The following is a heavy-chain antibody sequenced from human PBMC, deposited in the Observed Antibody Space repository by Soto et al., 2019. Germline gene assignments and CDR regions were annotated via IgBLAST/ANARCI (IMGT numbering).Heavy chain of an antibody. CDR3: VRETRYCSGGTCTNWFDP. J-gene: IGHJ5*02. Sequence: GGSLRLSCAASGFTFSSYNMNWVRQAPGKGLEWVSYISSSSSTIYYTDSVKGRFTISRDNAKNSLYLQMNNLRAEDTAMYYCVRETRYCSGGTCTNWFDPWGQGTLVTVSS. CDR1: GFTFSSYN. D-gene: IGHD2-15*01. V-gene: IGHV3-48*01. CDR2: ISSSSSTI.